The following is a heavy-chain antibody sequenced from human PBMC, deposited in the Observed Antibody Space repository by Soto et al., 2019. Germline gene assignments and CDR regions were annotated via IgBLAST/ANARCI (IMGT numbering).Heavy chain of an antibody. CDR2: IYYSGST. V-gene: IGHV4-59*01. CDR3: ARASGGGITIFGVVTANSDYFDY. Sequence: QVQLQESGPGLVKPSETLSLTCTVSGGSISSYYWSWIRQPPGKGLEWIGYIYYSGSTNYNPSLKSRVTISVDTSKNQFSLKLSSVTAADTAVYYCARASGGGITIFGVVTANSDYFDYWGQGTLVTVSS. J-gene: IGHJ4*02. CDR1: GGSISSYY. D-gene: IGHD3-3*01.